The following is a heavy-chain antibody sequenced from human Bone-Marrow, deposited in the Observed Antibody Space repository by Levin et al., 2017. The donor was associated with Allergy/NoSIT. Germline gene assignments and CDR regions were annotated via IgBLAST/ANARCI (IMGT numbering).Heavy chain of an antibody. Sequence: GPTLVKPTQTLTLTCTFSGFSLTTTGVGVAWIRQPPGKALEWIAIIYWDNDARYGPSLNGRLSITKDTSKNLVVLTMTNVDPADTASYFCAHVVITYGGVIGDEAFDFWGPGTVVTVSS. CDR1: GFSLTTTGVG. D-gene: IGHD3-16*02. CDR3: AHVVITYGGVIGDEAFDF. CDR2: IYWDNDA. J-gene: IGHJ3*01. V-gene: IGHV2-5*05.